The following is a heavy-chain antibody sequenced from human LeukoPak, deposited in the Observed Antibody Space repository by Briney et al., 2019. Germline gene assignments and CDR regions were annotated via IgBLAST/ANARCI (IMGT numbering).Heavy chain of an antibody. D-gene: IGHD5-18*01. V-gene: IGHV1-24*01. J-gene: IGHJ3*02. CDR1: AYTFTAYY. Sequence: ASVKVSCKASAYTFTAYYMHWVRQAPGKGLEWMGGFDPEDGETIYAQKFQGRVTMTEDTSTDTAYMELSSLRSEDTAVYYCATIGPWIQLRAGAFDIWGQGTMVTVSS. CDR3: ATIGPWIQLRAGAFDI. CDR2: FDPEDGET.